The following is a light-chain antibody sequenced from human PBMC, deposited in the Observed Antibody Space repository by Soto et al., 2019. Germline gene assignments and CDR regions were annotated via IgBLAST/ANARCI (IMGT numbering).Light chain of an antibody. CDR1: QSASTF. CDR3: KQYNRHAKT. J-gene: IGKJ1*01. Sequence: DIQMTQSPSTLSASVGDRVTITCRASQSASTFLAWYQQKPGQAPKLLIYDASTLQSGVPSRFSASGSGTEFALTISCMQPDDLALNYCKQYNRHAKTFGEGTQVDIK. V-gene: IGKV1-5*01. CDR2: DAS.